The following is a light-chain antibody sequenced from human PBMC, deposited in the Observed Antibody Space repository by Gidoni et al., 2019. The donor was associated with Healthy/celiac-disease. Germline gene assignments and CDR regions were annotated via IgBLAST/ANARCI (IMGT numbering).Light chain of an antibody. Sequence: QSVLTQPPSVSGAPGQRVTISCTGSSSNIGAGYDVPWYQQLPGTAPKLLIYGNSNRPSGVPDRFSGSKSGTSASLAITGLQAEDEADYYCQSYDSSLSGHVVFGGGTKLTV. CDR1: SSNIGAGYD. CDR3: QSYDSSLSGHVV. V-gene: IGLV1-40*01. CDR2: GNS. J-gene: IGLJ2*01.